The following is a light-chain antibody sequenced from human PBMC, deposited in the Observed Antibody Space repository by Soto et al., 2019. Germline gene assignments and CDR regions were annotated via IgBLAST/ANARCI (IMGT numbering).Light chain of an antibody. Sequence: QLVLTQPPSASGTPGQRVSISCSGSSSNIGSSTVHWYQQLPGTAPKLMIYEVNNRPSGVSNRFSGSKSGYTASLTISGLQAEDEADYYCCSYTTSDTRVFGTGTKLTVL. CDR2: EVN. CDR3: CSYTTSDTRV. CDR1: SSNIGSST. J-gene: IGLJ1*01. V-gene: IGLV1-44*01.